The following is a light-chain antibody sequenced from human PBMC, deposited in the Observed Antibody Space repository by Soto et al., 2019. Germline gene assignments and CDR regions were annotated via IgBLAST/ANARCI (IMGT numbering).Light chain of an antibody. J-gene: IGLJ2*01. V-gene: IGLV2-14*03. CDR2: DVT. Sequence: QSMLTQPASVSGSPGQSTTISCTGTSSDVGSYNEVSWYQQRPGKAPKLMIYDVTNRPSGVSNRFSGSKSGNTASLTISGLQAEDEAYYYCSSHAAGSTLIFGGGTKVTVL. CDR1: SSDVGSYNE. CDR3: SSHAAGSTLI.